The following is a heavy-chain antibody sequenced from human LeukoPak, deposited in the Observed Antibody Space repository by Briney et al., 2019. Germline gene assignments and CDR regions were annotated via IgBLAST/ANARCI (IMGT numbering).Heavy chain of an antibody. CDR3: ARDDYDSSGYNGWFDP. V-gene: IGHV1-69*13. J-gene: IGHJ5*02. D-gene: IGHD3-22*01. CDR2: IIPIFGTA. Sequence: SVKVSCKASGGTFSSYAISWVRQAPGHGLEWMGGIIPIFGTANYAQKFQGRVTITADESTSTAYMELSSLRSEDTAVYYCARDDYDSSGYNGWFDPWGQGTLVTVSS. CDR1: GGTFSSYA.